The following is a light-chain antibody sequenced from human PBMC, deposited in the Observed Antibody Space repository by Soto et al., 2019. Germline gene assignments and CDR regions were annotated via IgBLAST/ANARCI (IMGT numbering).Light chain of an antibody. CDR3: QQFSDSPPERT. V-gene: IGKV3-15*01. J-gene: IGKJ1*01. CDR2: GAS. Sequence: ETVMTQSPAVLSVSPGERATLSCRASQSVDSRLAWYQQKPGQAPRLLIYGASTRATGIPARCSGSGSGTEFTLTISSLQSEDSAIDYGQQFSDSPPERTFGQGTKVEVK. CDR1: QSVDSR.